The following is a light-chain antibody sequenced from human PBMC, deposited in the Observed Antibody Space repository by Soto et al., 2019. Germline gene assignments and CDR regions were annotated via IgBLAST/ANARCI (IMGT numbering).Light chain of an antibody. Sequence: EIMLTQSPATLSLSPGERATLSCMASESVSSYLAWYQQKPGQAPRLLIYDASNRATGIPARFSGSGSGTDFTLTISSLEPEDFAVYYCQQRSNWPSITFGQGTRLEIK. CDR1: ESVSSY. V-gene: IGKV3-11*01. CDR2: DAS. CDR3: QQRSNWPSIT. J-gene: IGKJ5*01.